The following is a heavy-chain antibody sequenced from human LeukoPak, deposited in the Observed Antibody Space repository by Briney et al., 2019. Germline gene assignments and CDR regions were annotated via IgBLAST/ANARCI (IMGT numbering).Heavy chain of an antibody. V-gene: IGHV3-21*01. J-gene: IGHJ3*02. Sequence: GGSLRLSCAASGFTFSSYSMNWVRQAPGKGLEWVSSISSSSSYIYYADSVKGRFTISRDNAKNSLYLQMNSLRAEDTAVYYCATNSGREAFDIWGQGTMVTVSS. CDR3: ATNSGREAFDI. CDR1: GFTFSSYS. D-gene: IGHD1-1*01. CDR2: ISSSSSYI.